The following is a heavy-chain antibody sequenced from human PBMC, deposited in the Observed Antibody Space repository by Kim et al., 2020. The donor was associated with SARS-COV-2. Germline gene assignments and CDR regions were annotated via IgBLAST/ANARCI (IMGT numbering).Heavy chain of an antibody. CDR2: ISAYNGNT. V-gene: IGHV1-18*01. Sequence: ASVKVSCKASGYTFTSYGISWVRQAPGQGLEWMGWISAYNGNTNYAQKLQGRVTMTTDTSTSTAYMELRSLRSDDTAVYYCARELVVMSSDYYYMDVWGKGTTVTVSS. CDR3: ARELVVMSSDYYYMDV. CDR1: GYTFTSYG. D-gene: IGHD3-22*01. J-gene: IGHJ6*03.